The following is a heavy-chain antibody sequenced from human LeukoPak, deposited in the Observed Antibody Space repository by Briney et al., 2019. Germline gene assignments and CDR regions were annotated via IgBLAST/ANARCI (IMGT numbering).Heavy chain of an antibody. Sequence: PGGTLRLSCAASGFTFSSYGMSWVRQAPGKGLEWVSSISSSSSYIYYADSVKGRFTISRDNAKNSLYLQMNSLRAEDTAVYYCARLLMGGSYSDYWGQGTLVTVSS. CDR1: GFTFSSYG. CDR2: ISSSSSYI. D-gene: IGHD1-26*01. J-gene: IGHJ4*02. CDR3: ARLLMGGSYSDY. V-gene: IGHV3-21*01.